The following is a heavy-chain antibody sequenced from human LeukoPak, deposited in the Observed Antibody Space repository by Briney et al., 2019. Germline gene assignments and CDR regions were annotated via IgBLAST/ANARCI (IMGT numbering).Heavy chain of an antibody. CDR1: GGSISSGSYY. CDR3: AREVDSMNYYYYYYMDV. D-gene: IGHD4-11*01. Sequence: PSQTLSLTCTVSGGSISSGSYYWSWIRQPAGKGLEWIGRIYTSGSTNYNPSLKSRVTISVDTSKNQFSLKLSSVTAADTAVYYCAREVDSMNYYYYYYMDVWGKGTTVTDSS. CDR2: IYTSGST. J-gene: IGHJ6*03. V-gene: IGHV4-61*02.